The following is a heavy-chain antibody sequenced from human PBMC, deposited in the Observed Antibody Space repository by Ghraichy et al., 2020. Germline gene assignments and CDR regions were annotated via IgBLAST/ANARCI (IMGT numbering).Heavy chain of an antibody. D-gene: IGHD6-13*01. Sequence: ASVKVSCKASGYTFTSYGISWVRQAPGQGLEWMGWISAYNGNTNYAQKLQGRVTMTTDTSTSTAYMELRSLRSDDTAVYYCAAGSIAAAGTSELDPWGQGTLVTVSS. CDR3: AAGSIAAAGTSELDP. V-gene: IGHV1-18*04. CDR2: ISAYNGNT. J-gene: IGHJ5*02. CDR1: GYTFTSYG.